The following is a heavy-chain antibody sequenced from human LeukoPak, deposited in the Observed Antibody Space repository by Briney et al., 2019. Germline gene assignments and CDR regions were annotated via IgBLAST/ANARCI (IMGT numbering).Heavy chain of an antibody. D-gene: IGHD2-15*01. V-gene: IGHV3-21*01. CDR2: ISSSSNYI. CDR3: ARGKTSQDIVTRKTYNWFDP. CDR1: GFTFSSYN. J-gene: IGHJ5*02. Sequence: GGSLRLSCAASGFTFSSYNMNWVRQAPGKGLEWVSSISSSSNYIYYADSVKGRFTISRDNAKNSLYLQMKSLRAEDTAVYYCARGKTSQDIVTRKTYNWFDPWGQGTLVTVSS.